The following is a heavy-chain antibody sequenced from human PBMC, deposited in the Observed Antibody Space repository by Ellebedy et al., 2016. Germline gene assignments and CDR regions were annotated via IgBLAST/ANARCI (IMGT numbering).Heavy chain of an antibody. D-gene: IGHD3-16*01. CDR1: GFTFSNND. CDR2: IGTAGDT. V-gene: IGHV3-13*01. Sequence: GGSLRLSCAASGFTFSNNDMHWVRQVAGKGLEWVSTIGTAGDTSYPGSVTGRFTISRDNAKNSLYLQMNSLKAEDTAVYYCARDCSLGELCHWGQGTLVTVSS. CDR3: ARDCSLGELCH. J-gene: IGHJ4*02.